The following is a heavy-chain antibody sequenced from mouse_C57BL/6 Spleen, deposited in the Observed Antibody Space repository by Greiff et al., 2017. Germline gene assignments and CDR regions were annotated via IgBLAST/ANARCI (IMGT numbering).Heavy chain of an antibody. D-gene: IGHD2-3*01. CDR3: ARQWDGYYDY. CDR2: ISSGGSYT. Sequence: EVQRVESGGDLVKPGGSLKLSCAASGFTFSSYGMSWVRQTPDKRLAWVATISSGGSYTYYPDSVKGRFTISRDKAKNTLYLQMSSLKSEDTAMYYCARQWDGYYDYWGQGTTLTVSS. V-gene: IGHV5-6*01. J-gene: IGHJ2*01. CDR1: GFTFSSYG.